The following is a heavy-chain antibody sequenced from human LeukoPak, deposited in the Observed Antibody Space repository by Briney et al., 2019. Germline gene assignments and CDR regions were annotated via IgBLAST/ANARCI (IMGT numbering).Heavy chain of an antibody. V-gene: IGHV4-39*01. Sequence: SETPSLTCTVSGDSISSSSYYWGWVRQPPGKGLEWIGSIYYSGRPYYSPSLRSRVTMSVDTSKNQFSLKLSSVTASDTAVYYCVRHYYDSTGFDRSYYYYGMDVWGHGTVVTVSS. D-gene: IGHD3-22*01. CDR3: VRHYYDSTGFDRSYYYYGMDV. J-gene: IGHJ6*02. CDR1: GDSISSSSYY. CDR2: IYYSGRP.